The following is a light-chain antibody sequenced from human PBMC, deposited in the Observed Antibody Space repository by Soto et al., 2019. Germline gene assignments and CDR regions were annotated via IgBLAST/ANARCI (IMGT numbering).Light chain of an antibody. J-gene: IGKJ1*01. CDR1: QNIGTY. V-gene: IGKV3-20*01. CDR2: GAS. CDR3: QQYGTSPRWA. Sequence: MGLPKSRATLSLCLWEKPTIACRASQNIGTYLAWYQHKPGQAPSVLIFGASTSANGVPDRFSGSGSCTDFSFTIIRLDPADFAVYYCQQYGTSPRWAFGQGTKVDIK.